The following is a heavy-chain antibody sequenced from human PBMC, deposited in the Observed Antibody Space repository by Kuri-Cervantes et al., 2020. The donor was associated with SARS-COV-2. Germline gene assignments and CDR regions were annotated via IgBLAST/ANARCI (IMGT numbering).Heavy chain of an antibody. V-gene: IGHV4-39*01. J-gene: IGHJ4*02. CDR1: GGPISSSSYY. CDR3: ARGTLGADC. CDR2: IYYSGST. Sequence: LRLSFTASGGPISSSSYYWGWIRQPPGKGLEWIGMIYYSGSTYYNPSLKSRVTISVDTSKNQFSLKLSSVTAADTAVYYCARGTLGADCWGQGTLVTVSS. D-gene: IGHD3-16*01.